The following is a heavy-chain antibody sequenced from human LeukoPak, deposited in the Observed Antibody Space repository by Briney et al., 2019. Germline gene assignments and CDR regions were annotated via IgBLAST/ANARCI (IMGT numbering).Heavy chain of an antibody. V-gene: IGHV4-38-2*02. CDR2: IYHSGST. J-gene: IGHJ4*02. CDR1: GYSISSGYY. CDR3: ARDHVLLWFGEPDFDY. D-gene: IGHD3-10*01. Sequence: SETLSLTCTVSGYSISSGYYWGWIRQPPGKGLEWIGSIYHSGSTYYNPSLKSRVTISVDTSKNQFSLKLSSVTAADTAVYYCARDHVLLWFGEPDFDYWGQGTLVTVSS.